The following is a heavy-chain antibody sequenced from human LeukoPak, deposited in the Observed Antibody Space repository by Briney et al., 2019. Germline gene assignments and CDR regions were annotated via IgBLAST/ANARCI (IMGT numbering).Heavy chain of an antibody. D-gene: IGHD3-22*01. J-gene: IGHJ5*02. CDR2: IYTSGST. CDR3: AIGPRITMIVVVITAWFDP. CDR1: GGSISSATYY. V-gene: IGHV4-61*02. Sequence: SETLSLTCTVSGGSISSATYYWNWIRQPAGKGLEWIGRIYTSGSTNYNPSLKSRVTISVDTSKNQFSLKLSSVTAADTAVYYCAIGPRITMIVVVITAWFDPWGQGTLVTVSS.